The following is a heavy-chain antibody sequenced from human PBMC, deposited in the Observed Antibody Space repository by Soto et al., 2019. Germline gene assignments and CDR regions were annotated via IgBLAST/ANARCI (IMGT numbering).Heavy chain of an antibody. CDR1: GVTLWSSW. CDR2: INEDGSEI. CDR3: ATGVYHFDH. V-gene: IGHV3-7*01. J-gene: IGHJ4*02. D-gene: IGHD3-10*01. Sequence: PGGSLRLSSAASGVTLWSSWMSWVRQAPEKGLEWVANINEDGSEIYYLDSVKGRFTISRDNAKNSLYLHMSSLRAEDTAVYYCATGVYHFDHWGQGTLVTVSS.